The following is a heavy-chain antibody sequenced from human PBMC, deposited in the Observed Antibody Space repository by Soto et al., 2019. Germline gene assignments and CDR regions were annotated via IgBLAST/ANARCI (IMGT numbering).Heavy chain of an antibody. J-gene: IGHJ6*02. D-gene: IGHD6-13*01. V-gene: IGHV4-34*01. CDR1: GGSFSGYY. CDR3: ARLVLRGQQLPRGGYFFGMDV. Sequence: QVQLQQWGAGLLKPSETLSLTCAVYGGSFSGYYWSWIRQPPGKGLEWIGEINHSGSTNYNPSLRSRVTISVDTSKNQFSLTLISVTAADTAVYYCARLVLRGQQLPRGGYFFGMDVWGQGTTVTVSS. CDR2: INHSGST.